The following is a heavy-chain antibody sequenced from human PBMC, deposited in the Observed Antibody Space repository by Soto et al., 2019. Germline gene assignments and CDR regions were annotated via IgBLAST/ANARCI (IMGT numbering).Heavy chain of an antibody. D-gene: IGHD6-13*01. Sequence: QVQLQESGPGLVKPSGTLSLTCVVSGGSISSSIWWSWVRQPPGKGLEWIGEIFHSGSTTYNPSLKGRCTISVDKSKNQFSLKLSSVTAADTAVYYCARIAPAGDVDYWGQGTLVTVSS. CDR3: ARIAPAGDVDY. J-gene: IGHJ4*02. V-gene: IGHV4-4*02. CDR2: IFHSGST. CDR1: GGSISSSIW.